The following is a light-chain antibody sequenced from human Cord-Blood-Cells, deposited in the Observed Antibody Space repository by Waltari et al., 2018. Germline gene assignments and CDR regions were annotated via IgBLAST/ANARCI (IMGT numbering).Light chain of an antibody. CDR3: CSYAGSYPYV. CDR1: SSDVGGYNY. Sequence: QSALTQPRSVSGSPGQSVTISCTGTSSDVGGYNYVSWYQQHPGKAPKLMIYDVSKRPAAVPYLFSGSKSGNTASLTISGLQAEDEADYYCCSYAGSYPYVFGTGTKVTVL. CDR2: DVS. V-gene: IGLV2-11*01. J-gene: IGLJ1*01.